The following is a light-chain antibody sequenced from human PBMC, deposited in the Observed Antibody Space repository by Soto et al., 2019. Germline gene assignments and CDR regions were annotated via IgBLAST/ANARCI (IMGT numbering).Light chain of an antibody. CDR3: QNYDSSPYT. CDR2: DAS. Sequence: EIVLTQSPATLSLSPGERATLSCRASQSVHSSLAWFQQKPGQAPRLLIYDASNRATGIPARFSGSGSGTDFTLTINRLEPEDFAVYYCQNYDSSPYTFGQGTKLEIK. J-gene: IGKJ2*01. V-gene: IGKV3-11*01. CDR1: QSVHSS.